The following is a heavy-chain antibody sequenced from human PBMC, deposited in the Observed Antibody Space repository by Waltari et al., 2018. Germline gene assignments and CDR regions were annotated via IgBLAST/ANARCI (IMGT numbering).Heavy chain of an antibody. J-gene: IGHJ6*02. V-gene: IGHV3-21*01. D-gene: IGHD2-8*01. CDR1: GFTFTSFS. Sequence: EVQLVESGGGLVKPGGSLRLSCAASGFTFTSFSLNWVRQAPGKGRDGVSSISSSGNNIYYADSVKGRFTISRYNAKYSLYLQMNSLRVEDTAVYHCARDVLGYYGMDVWGQGTTVTVSS. CDR2: ISSSGNNI. CDR3: ARDVLGYYGMDV.